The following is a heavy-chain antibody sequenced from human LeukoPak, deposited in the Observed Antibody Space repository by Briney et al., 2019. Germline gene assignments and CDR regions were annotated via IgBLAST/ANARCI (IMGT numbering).Heavy chain of an antibody. CDR1: GFTFSSYA. CDR2: ISGSGGST. D-gene: IGHD3-10*01. CDR3: AKGRPLRSGSHNAGFDP. Sequence: GGSLRLSCAASGFTFSSYAMSWVRQAPGKGLEWVSAISGSGGSTYYADSVKGRFTISRDNSKNTLYLQMNSLRAEDTAVYDCAKGRPLRSGSHNAGFDPWCQGTLVTVSS. J-gene: IGHJ5*02. V-gene: IGHV3-23*01.